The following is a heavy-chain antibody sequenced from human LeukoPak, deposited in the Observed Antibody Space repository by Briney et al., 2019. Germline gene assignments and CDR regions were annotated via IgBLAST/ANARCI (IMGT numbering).Heavy chain of an antibody. D-gene: IGHD6-13*01. V-gene: IGHV4-59*01. Sequence: PSETLSLTCTVSGGSISSYYWSWIRQPPGKGLEWIGYIYYSGSTNYNPSLKSRVTISVDTSKNQFSLKLSSVTAADTAVYYCARDGEQQLAFDCWGQGTLVTVSS. J-gene: IGHJ4*02. CDR1: GGSISSYY. CDR3: ARDGEQQLAFDC. CDR2: IYYSGST.